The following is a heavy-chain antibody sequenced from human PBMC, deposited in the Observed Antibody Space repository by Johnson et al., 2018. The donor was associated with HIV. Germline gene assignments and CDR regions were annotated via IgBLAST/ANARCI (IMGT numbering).Heavy chain of an antibody. J-gene: IGHJ3*02. D-gene: IGHD1-26*01. CDR1: GFTFSDYY. CDR2: ISYSGSPI. Sequence: QVQLVESGGGLVKPGGSLRLSCAASGFTFSDYYMSWIRQAPGKGLEWVSYISYSGSPIYYADSVKGRFTISRDKAKNSLYLEMNGLRAEDTAVYYCARDLTGSYAVDIWGHGTMVTVSS. CDR3: ARDLTGSYAVDI. V-gene: IGHV3-11*04.